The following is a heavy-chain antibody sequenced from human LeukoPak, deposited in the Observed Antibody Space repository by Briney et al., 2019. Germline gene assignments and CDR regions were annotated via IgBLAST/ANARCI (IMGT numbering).Heavy chain of an antibody. D-gene: IGHD2-15*01. Sequence: PSETLSLTCTVSGGSISSYYWSWIRQPPGKGLEWIGYIYYTGTTYYNPSLKSRVTISVDTSKNQFSLRLSSVTAADTAVYYCARHISGGATLDWGQGTLVTVSS. CDR3: ARHISGGATLD. CDR1: GGSISSYY. J-gene: IGHJ4*02. CDR2: IYYTGTT. V-gene: IGHV4-59*08.